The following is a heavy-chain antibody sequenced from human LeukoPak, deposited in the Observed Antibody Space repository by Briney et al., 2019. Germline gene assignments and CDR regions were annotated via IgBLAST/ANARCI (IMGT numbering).Heavy chain of an antibody. V-gene: IGHV3-48*01. CDR3: AREIELLGAFDI. CDR2: ISSSSSTI. J-gene: IGHJ3*02. D-gene: IGHD5-18*01. Sequence: GSLRLSCAASGFTFSSYSMNWVRQAPGKGLEWVSYISSSSSTIYYADSVKGRFTISRDNAKNSLYLQMNSLRAEDTAVYYCAREIELLGAFDIWGQGTMVTVSS. CDR1: GFTFSSYS.